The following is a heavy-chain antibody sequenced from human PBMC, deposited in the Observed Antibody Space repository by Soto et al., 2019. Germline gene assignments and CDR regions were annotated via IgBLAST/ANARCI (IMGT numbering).Heavy chain of an antibody. Sequence: GASVKVSCKASGYTFTGYYMHWVRQAPGQGLEWMGWINPNSGGTNYAQKFQGRVTMTRDTSISTAYMELSRLRSDDTAVYYCARGVTYCSSTSCKVERNWFDPWGQGTLVTVSS. CDR1: GYTFTGYY. CDR2: INPNSGGT. CDR3: ARGVTYCSSTSCKVERNWFDP. D-gene: IGHD2-2*01. J-gene: IGHJ5*02. V-gene: IGHV1-2*02.